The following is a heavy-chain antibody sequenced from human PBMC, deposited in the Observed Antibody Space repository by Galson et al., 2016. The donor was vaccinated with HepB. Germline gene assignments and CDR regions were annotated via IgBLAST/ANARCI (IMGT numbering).Heavy chain of an antibody. V-gene: IGHV4-31*03. CDR3: ARLRDGDSSGWADYFDH. J-gene: IGHJ4*02. CDR2: IYYNGRT. CDR1: GDSISYGVDYY. Sequence: TLSLTCTVSGDSISYGVDYYWSWIRQHPDKGLEWIGYIYYNGRTDYNPSLKSRGTMSLDTSKNQFSLKLTSVTAADTAVYYWARLRDGDSSGWADYFDHWGQGTLVAVSS. D-gene: IGHD6-19*01.